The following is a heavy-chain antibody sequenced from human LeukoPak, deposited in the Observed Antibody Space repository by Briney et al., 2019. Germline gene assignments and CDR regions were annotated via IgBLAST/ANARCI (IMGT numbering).Heavy chain of an antibody. Sequence: SETLSLTCTVSGGSGSSDSWSWIRQPPGQGLEWIGYITYSGSTSYNPSLKSRGTISVVPSKSQLSLKLRSVTAADTAVYYCARRTRSFSYTYGDACYYYYMDVWAKGPQSSSP. J-gene: IGHJ6*03. CDR2: ITYSGST. D-gene: IGHD5-18*01. CDR3: ARRTRSFSYTYGDACYYYYMDV. V-gene: IGHV4-59*02. CDR1: GGSGSSDS.